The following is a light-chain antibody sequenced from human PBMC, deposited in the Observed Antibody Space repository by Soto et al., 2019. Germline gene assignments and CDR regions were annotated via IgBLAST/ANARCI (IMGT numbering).Light chain of an antibody. CDR2: KAS. CDR3: LQDYNYPRT. CDR1: QTIDSW. V-gene: IGKV1-5*03. Sequence: DIQMTQSPSTLSASVGDRVTITCRASQTIDSWLAWYQQRPGKPPNLLIYKASTLASGVPSRFSGSGSGTEFTLTINSLQPDDFATYYCLQDYNYPRTFGQGTKVDIK. J-gene: IGKJ1*01.